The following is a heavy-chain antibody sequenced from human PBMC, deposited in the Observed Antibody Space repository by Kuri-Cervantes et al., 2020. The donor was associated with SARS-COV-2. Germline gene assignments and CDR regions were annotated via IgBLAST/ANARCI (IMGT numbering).Heavy chain of an antibody. J-gene: IGHJ4*02. D-gene: IGHD3-10*01. CDR2: IYYSGST. CDR3: ARGSLFRGRLDY. Sequence: GSLRLSCTVSGGSISSYYWGWIRQPPGKGLEWIGSIYYSGSTYYNPSLKSRVTISVDTSKNQFSLKLSSVTAADTAVYYCARGSLFRGRLDYWGQGILVTVSS. V-gene: IGHV4-39*07. CDR1: GGSISSYY.